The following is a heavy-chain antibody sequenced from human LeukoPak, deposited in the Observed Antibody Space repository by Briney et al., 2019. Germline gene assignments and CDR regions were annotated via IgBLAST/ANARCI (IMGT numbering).Heavy chain of an antibody. J-gene: IGHJ5*02. V-gene: IGHV1-2*02. CDR3: ARYALAVAGTRWFWFDP. CDR2: INPNSAGT. Sequence: ASVKVSCKAFGYTFTGYYMHWVRQAPGQGLEWMGWINPNSAGTNYAQKFQGRVTMTRDTSISTAYMELSRLRSDDTAVYYCARYALAVAGTRWFWFDPWGQGTLVTVSS. D-gene: IGHD6-19*01. CDR1: GYTFTGYY.